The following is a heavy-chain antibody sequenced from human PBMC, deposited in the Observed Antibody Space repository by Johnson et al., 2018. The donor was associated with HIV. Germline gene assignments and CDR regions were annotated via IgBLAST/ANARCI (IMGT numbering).Heavy chain of an antibody. CDR1: GFTFTSYW. D-gene: IGHD6-13*01. V-gene: IGHV3-7*01. CDR2: IKQDGSEK. CDR3: ARDGESQQLPLGDAFDI. Sequence: VQLVESGGGLVQPGGSLRLSCAASGFTFTSYWMNWVRQAPGKGLEWVANIKQDGSEKYYVDSVKGRFTISRDNAKNSLYLQRNNRRVEDTAVYYCARDGESQQLPLGDAFDIWGQGTMVTVSS. J-gene: IGHJ3*02.